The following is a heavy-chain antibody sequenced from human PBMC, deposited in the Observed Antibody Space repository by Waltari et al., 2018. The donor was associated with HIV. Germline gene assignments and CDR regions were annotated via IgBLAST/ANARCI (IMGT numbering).Heavy chain of an antibody. J-gene: IGHJ5*02. Sequence: QVQLVQSGSELKKPGASVKVSCKASGYTFTSYAMNWVRQAPGQGLEWMGWINTNTWNPTYAQGFTRRFVFSFDTSVSTAYLQISSLKAEYTAVYYCARGSIVGAPSYWFDPLGQGTLVTVSS. D-gene: IGHD1-26*01. CDR2: INTNTWNP. CDR3: ARGSIVGAPSYWFDP. CDR1: GYTFTSYA. V-gene: IGHV7-4-1*02.